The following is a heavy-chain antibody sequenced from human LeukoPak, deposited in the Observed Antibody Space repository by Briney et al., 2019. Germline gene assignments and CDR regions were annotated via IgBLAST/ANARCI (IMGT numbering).Heavy chain of an antibody. CDR1: GFSLSTRGVG. Sequence: SGPTLVNPTQTLTLTCTFSGFSLSTRGVGLGWIRQPPGKALEWLAVVFWDDDECYSPSLKSRLTITKDTSNNQVVLTMTNIDPLDTATYYCAHRRIAGYGYFDSWGQGTLVTVSS. V-gene: IGHV2-5*02. CDR3: AHRRIAGYGYFDS. CDR2: VFWDDDE. D-gene: IGHD5-12*01. J-gene: IGHJ4*02.